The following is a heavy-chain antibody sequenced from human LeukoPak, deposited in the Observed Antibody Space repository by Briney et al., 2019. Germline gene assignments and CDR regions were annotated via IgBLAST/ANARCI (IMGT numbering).Heavy chain of an antibody. CDR3: ARDGDSYGYYYYGMDV. D-gene: IGHD5-18*01. Sequence: ASVKVSCKASGYTFTDYYIQWVRQAPGQGLEWMGWINPNSGGTNSAQKFQGRVTMTRDTSISTAYMELSSLRSDDTAVYYCARDGDSYGYYYYGMDVWGQGTTVTVSS. CDR2: INPNSGGT. CDR1: GYTFTDYY. V-gene: IGHV1-2*02. J-gene: IGHJ6*02.